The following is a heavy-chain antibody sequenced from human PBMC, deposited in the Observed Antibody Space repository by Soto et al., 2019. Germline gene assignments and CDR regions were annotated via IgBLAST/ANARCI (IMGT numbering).Heavy chain of an antibody. Sequence: SETLSLTCAVYGGSFSGYYWSWIRQPPGKGLEWIGEINHSGSTNYNPSLKSRVTISVDTSKNQFSLKLSSVTAADTAVYYCARGRGGTIFGVVTAEYPFDYWGQGTLVTVSS. J-gene: IGHJ4*02. CDR3: ARGRGGTIFGVVTAEYPFDY. CDR2: INHSGST. CDR1: GGSFSGYY. D-gene: IGHD3-3*01. V-gene: IGHV4-34*01.